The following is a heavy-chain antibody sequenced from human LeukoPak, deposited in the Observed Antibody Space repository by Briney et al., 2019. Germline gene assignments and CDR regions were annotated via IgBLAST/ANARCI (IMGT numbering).Heavy chain of an antibody. CDR2: IRSSSSYI. V-gene: IGHV3-21*01. Sequence: GGSLRLSCAASGFTFTSYSMNWVRQAPGKGLEWVSSIRSSSSYIYYADSVKGRFTISRDNAKNSLYLQMNSLRAEDTAVYYCARVSYDILTGYSYIDYWGQGTLVTVSS. D-gene: IGHD3-9*01. CDR1: GFTFTSYS. J-gene: IGHJ4*02. CDR3: ARVSYDILTGYSYIDY.